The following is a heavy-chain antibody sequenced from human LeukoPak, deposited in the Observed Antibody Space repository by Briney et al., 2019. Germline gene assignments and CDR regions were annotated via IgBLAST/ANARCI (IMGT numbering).Heavy chain of an antibody. CDR1: GFTFSDYY. CDR3: AAGSQTPNAFDI. J-gene: IGHJ3*02. CDR2: ISSSSSYT. Sequence: GGSLSLSCAASGFTFSDYYMSWIRQAPGKGLEWVSYISSSSSYTNYADSVKGRFTISRDNAKNSLYLQMNSLRAEDTAVYYCAAGSQTPNAFDIWGQGTMVTVSS. D-gene: IGHD3-10*01. V-gene: IGHV3-11*06.